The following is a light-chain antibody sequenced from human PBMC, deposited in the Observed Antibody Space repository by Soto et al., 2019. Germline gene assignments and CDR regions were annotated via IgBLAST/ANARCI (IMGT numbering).Light chain of an antibody. CDR2: GNS. V-gene: IGLV1-40*01. CDR1: SSNIGAGYD. CDR3: QSYDSSLSVNWV. J-gene: IGLJ3*02. Sequence: QSVLTQPPSVSGAPGQRVTISCTGSSSNIGAGYDVHWYQQLPGTAPKLLIYGNSNRPSGVPDRFSGSKSGTSASLAITGLLAEDEADYYCQSYDSSLSVNWVFGGGTKLTVL.